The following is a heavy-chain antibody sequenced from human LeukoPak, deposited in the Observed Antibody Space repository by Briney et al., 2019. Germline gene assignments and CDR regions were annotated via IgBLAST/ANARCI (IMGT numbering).Heavy chain of an antibody. J-gene: IGHJ5*02. D-gene: IGHD1-26*01. V-gene: IGHV3-74*01. Sequence: GGSLRLSCAASGFPFSRYWMHWVRQAPAKGLVWVSRINNDGSDTSYADSVKGRFTISRDNSKNTLYLQMNSLRAEDTAVYYCAKDELAWELLMVFDPWGQGTLVTVSS. CDR3: AKDELAWELLMVFDP. CDR2: INNDGSDT. CDR1: GFPFSRYW.